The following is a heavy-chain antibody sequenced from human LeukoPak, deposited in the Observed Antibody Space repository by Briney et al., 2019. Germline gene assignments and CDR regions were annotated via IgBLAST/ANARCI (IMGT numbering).Heavy chain of an antibody. Sequence: GASVKVSCKASRYTFTSYAMHWVRQAPGQRLEWMGWINAGNGNTKYSQKFQGRVTITRDTSASTAYMELSSLRSEDTAVYYCARDRGYCSSTSCRRVWFDPWGQGTLVTVSS. D-gene: IGHD2-2*01. J-gene: IGHJ5*02. V-gene: IGHV1-3*01. CDR3: ARDRGYCSSTSCRRVWFDP. CDR1: RYTFTSYA. CDR2: INAGNGNT.